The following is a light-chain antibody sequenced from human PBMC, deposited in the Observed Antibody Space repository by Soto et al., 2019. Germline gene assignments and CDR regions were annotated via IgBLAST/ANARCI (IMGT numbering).Light chain of an antibody. J-gene: IGLJ1*01. CDR1: SSNIGALFD. Sequence: QSVLTQPPSVSGAPGQTVTISCTGGSSNIGALFDVRWYQQLPGAAPKLLIYGNINRPSGVPDRFSGSKSGTSASLAITGLRPEDEADYYCQSYDSILGGSVFGTGTKVTV. CDR3: QSYDSILGGSV. V-gene: IGLV1-40*01. CDR2: GNI.